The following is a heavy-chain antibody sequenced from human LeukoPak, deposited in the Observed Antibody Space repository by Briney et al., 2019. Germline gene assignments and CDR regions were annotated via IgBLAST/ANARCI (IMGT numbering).Heavy chain of an antibody. CDR1: GFTFTTYS. J-gene: IGHJ3*02. D-gene: IGHD3-22*01. V-gene: IGHV3-48*02. Sequence: TGGSLRLSCAASGFTFTTYSMNWVRQAPGKGLEWVSYISSGNSIYYADSVKGRFTISRDNAKMSLYLQMNSLRDEDTAVYYCVRDYDKTGRAFDIWGQGTMVTVSS. CDR2: ISSGNSI. CDR3: VRDYDKTGRAFDI.